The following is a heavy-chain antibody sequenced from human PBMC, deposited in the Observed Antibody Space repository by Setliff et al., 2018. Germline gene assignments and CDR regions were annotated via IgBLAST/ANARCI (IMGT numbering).Heavy chain of an antibody. J-gene: IGHJ5*02. V-gene: IGHV3-7*01. CDR1: GFTFSTYW. CDR2: IKQDGSDI. D-gene: IGHD3-22*01. CDR3: ARGARLYETDHHYYGWLDP. Sequence: PGGSLRLSCAASGFTFSTYWMSWVRQTPGKGLEWVANIKQDGSDIKYVDSVKGRVTISRDNAKNSLYLQMNNLRAEDTAVYHCARGARLYETDHHYYGWLDPWGQGTLVTVSS.